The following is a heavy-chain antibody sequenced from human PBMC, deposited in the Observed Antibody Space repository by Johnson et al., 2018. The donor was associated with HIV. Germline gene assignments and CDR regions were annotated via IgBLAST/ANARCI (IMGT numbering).Heavy chain of an antibody. CDR1: GFTFNSYW. Sequence: EVQLVESGGGVVQPGRSLRLSCAASGFTFNSYWMSWVRQAPGKGLEWVANIKQDGSEKYYVDSVKGRFTISRDNSKNTLYLQMNSLRAEDTAVYYCARDDTEADGAFDIWGQGTMVTVSS. D-gene: IGHD2-2*02. CDR3: ARDDTEADGAFDI. V-gene: IGHV3-7*01. CDR2: IKQDGSEK. J-gene: IGHJ3*02.